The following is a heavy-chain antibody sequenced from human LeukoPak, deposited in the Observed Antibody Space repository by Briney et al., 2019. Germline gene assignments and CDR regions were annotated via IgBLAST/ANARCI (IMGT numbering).Heavy chain of an antibody. CDR1: GFTFSSYA. CDR3: ARERARYSSLFDY. V-gene: IGHV3-30*04. Sequence: GGSLRLSCAASGFTFSSYAMHWVRQAPGKGLEWVAVISYDGSYKYFANSVKGRFTISRDNSKNTLYLQMNSLRAEDTAVYYCARERARYSSLFDYWGQGTLVTVSS. J-gene: IGHJ4*02. D-gene: IGHD4-11*01. CDR2: ISYDGSYK.